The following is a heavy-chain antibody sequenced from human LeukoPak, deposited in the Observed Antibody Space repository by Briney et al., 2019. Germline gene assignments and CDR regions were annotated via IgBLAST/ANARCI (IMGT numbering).Heavy chain of an antibody. CDR2: INPSGGST. Sequence: ASVKVSCKASGYTFTSYYMHWVRQAPGQGLEWMGIINPSGGSTSYAQKFQGRVTMTTDTSTSTAYMELRSLRSDDTAVYYCARDQGRSLEWLFADYWGQGTLVTVSS. CDR3: ARDQGRSLEWLFADY. V-gene: IGHV1-46*01. J-gene: IGHJ4*02. D-gene: IGHD3-3*01. CDR1: GYTFTSYY.